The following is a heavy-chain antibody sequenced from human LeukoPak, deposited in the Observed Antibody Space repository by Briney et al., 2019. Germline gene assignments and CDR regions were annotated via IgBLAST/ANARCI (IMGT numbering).Heavy chain of an antibody. CDR1: GGSISTYY. CDR2: IYYTGST. V-gene: IGHV4-59*08. J-gene: IGHJ4*02. CDR3: ARHCASSAKDFDY. D-gene: IGHD6-19*01. Sequence: SETLSLTCTLSGGSISTYYWSWVRQPPGKGLEWIGYIYYTGSTDYNPSLKSRVTMSVDTSKNQFSLKLSSVTAADTAVYYCARHCASSAKDFDYWGQGTLVTVSS.